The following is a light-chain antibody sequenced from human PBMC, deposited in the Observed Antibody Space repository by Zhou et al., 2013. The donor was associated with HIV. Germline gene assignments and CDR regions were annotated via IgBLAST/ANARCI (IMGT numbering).Light chain of an antibody. CDR3: GSYAGSSRWI. Sequence: QSALTQPASVSGSPGQSITISCTGTSSDVGSYNLVSWYQQHPGKAPKLMIYEVSKRPSGVPDRFSGSKSGNTASLTVSGLQAEDEAEYYCGSYAGSSRWIFGGGTKLTVL. CDR1: SSDVGSYNL. CDR2: EVS. V-gene: IGLV2-14*02. J-gene: IGLJ2*01.